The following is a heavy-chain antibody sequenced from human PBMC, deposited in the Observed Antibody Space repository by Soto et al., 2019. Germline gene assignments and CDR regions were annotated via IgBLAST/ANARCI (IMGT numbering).Heavy chain of an antibody. CDR2: MNPNSGNT. V-gene: IGHV1-8*01. CDR3: ARTGYGEGEYAYWFDP. D-gene: IGHD4-17*01. Sequence: QVQLVQSGAEVKKPGASVKVSCKASGYTFTSYDINWVRQATGQGLEWMGWMNPNSGNTGYAQKFQGRVTMTRNTSISTAYMELSILRSEDTAVYYCARTGYGEGEYAYWFDPWGQGTLVTVFS. CDR1: GYTFTSYD. J-gene: IGHJ5*02.